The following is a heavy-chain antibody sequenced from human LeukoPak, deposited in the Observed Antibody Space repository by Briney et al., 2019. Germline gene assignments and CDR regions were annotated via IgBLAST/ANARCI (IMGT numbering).Heavy chain of an antibody. Sequence: GGSLRLSCAASGFTVSSNYMSWVRQAPGKGLEWVSVIYSGGSTYYADSVKGRFTISRDNSKNTLYLQMNSLRAEDTAVYYCATAVRAAATEGYFFDYWGQGTLVTVSS. V-gene: IGHV3-66*01. D-gene: IGHD6-13*01. CDR2: IYSGGST. J-gene: IGHJ4*02. CDR1: GFTVSSNY. CDR3: ATAVRAAATEGYFFDY.